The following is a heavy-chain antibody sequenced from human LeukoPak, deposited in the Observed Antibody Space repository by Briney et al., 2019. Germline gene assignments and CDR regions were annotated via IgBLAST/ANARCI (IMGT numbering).Heavy chain of an antibody. CDR1: GGSFSGYY. J-gene: IGHJ5*02. D-gene: IGHD3-10*01. CDR2: INHSGST. CDR3: AGVPYYGSGGYYNRNWFDP. V-gene: IGHV4-34*01. Sequence: SETLSLTCAVYGGSFSGYYWSWIRQPPGEGLEWIGEINHSGSTNYNPSLKSRVTISVDTSKNQFSLKLSSVTAADTAVYYCAGVPYYGSGGYYNRNWFDPWGQGTLVTVSS.